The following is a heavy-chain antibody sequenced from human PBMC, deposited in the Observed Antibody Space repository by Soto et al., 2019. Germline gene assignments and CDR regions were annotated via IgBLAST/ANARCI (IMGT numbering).Heavy chain of an antibody. CDR2: ISYDGSNK. J-gene: IGHJ4*02. CDR1: GFTFSSYA. V-gene: IGHV3-30-3*01. CDR3: ARAPLNDFWSGLPGDY. Sequence: PGGSLRLSCAASGFTFSSYAMHWVRQAPGKGLEWVAVISYDGSNKYYADSVKGRFTISRDNSKNTLYLQMNSLRAEDTAVYYCARAPLNDFWSGLPGDYWGQGTLVTVSS. D-gene: IGHD3-3*01.